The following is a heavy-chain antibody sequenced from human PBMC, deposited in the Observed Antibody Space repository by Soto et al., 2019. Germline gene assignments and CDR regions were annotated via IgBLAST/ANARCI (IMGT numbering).Heavy chain of an antibody. D-gene: IGHD4-17*01. V-gene: IGHV4-59*08. CDR1: GGSISSYY. CDR2: IYYSGST. J-gene: IGHJ4*02. Sequence: QVQLQESGPGLVKPSETLSLTCTVSGGSISSYYWSWIRQPPGKGLEWIGYIYYSGSTNYNPSLNIRVAISVDTSKNQFSLRLSSVTAADTAVYYCARRYGDCFDYWGQGTLVTVSS. CDR3: ARRYGDCFDY.